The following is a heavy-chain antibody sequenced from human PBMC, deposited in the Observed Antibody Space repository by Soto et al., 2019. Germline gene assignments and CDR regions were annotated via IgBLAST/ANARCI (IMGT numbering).Heavy chain of an antibody. CDR1: GFTFSSYN. CDR3: ASNRRDGYNNYYYYYGMDV. V-gene: IGHV3-21*01. Sequence: GSLRLSCAASGFTFSSYNMNWVRHAPGKGLEWVSSISSSSSYIYYADSVKGRFTISRDNAKNSLYLQMNSLRAEDTAVYYCASNRRDGYNNYYYYYGMDVWGQGTTVTVPS. J-gene: IGHJ6*02. D-gene: IGHD4-4*01. CDR2: ISSSSSYI.